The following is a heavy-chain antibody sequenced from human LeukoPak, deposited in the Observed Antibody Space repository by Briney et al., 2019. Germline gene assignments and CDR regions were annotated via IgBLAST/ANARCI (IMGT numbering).Heavy chain of an antibody. J-gene: IGHJ4*02. D-gene: IGHD3-10*01. Sequence: ASVKVSCKVSGYTLTELSMHWVRQAPGRGLEWMGGFDPEDGETIYAQKFQGRVTMTEDTSTDTAYMELSSLRSEDTAVYYCVTLNYYGSGSQDYWGQGTLVTVSS. CDR1: GYTLTELS. CDR2: FDPEDGET. V-gene: IGHV1-24*01. CDR3: VTLNYYGSGSQDY.